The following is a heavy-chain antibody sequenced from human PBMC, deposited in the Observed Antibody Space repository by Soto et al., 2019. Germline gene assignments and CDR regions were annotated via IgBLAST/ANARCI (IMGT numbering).Heavy chain of an antibody. J-gene: IGHJ4*02. V-gene: IGHV1-3*05. D-gene: IGHD2-21*02. CDR3: ARSIVVVTALDY. Sequence: QVPLVQSGAEEKKPGASVKVSCKASGYTFTSYAMHWVRQAPGQRLEWMGWINAGNGNTKYSQKFQGRVTITRDTSASTAYMELSSLRSEDTAVYYCARSIVVVTALDYWGQGTLVTVSP. CDR1: GYTFTSYA. CDR2: INAGNGNT.